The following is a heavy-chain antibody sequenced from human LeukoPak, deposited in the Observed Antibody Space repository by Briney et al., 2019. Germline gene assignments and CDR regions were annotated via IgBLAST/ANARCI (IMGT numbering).Heavy chain of an antibody. D-gene: IGHD3-22*01. J-gene: IGHJ4*02. Sequence: SETLSLTCAVYGGSFSGYYWSWIRQPAGKGLEWIGRIYTSGSTNYNPSLKSRVTMSVDTSKNQFSLKLSSVTAADTAVYYCAREATYYYDSSAQWPVFDYWGQGTLDTVSS. V-gene: IGHV4-4*07. CDR3: AREATYYYDSSAQWPVFDY. CDR1: GGSFSGYY. CDR2: IYTSGST.